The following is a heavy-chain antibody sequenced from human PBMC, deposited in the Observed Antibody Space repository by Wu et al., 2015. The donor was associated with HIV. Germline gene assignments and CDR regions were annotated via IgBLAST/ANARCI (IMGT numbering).Heavy chain of an antibody. CDR2: IIPIFGTA. V-gene: IGHV1-69*12. CDR1: GGTFSSYA. CDR3: ARVVYEQGDYNWNFSLFFNWFDP. D-gene: IGHD1-7*01. Sequence: QVQLVQSGAEVKKPGSSVKVSCKASGGTFSSYAISWVRQAPGQGLEWMGGIIPIFGTANYAQKFQGRVTITADESTSTAYMELSSLRSEDTAVYYCARVVYEQGDYNWNFSLFFNWFDPWGQGTLVTVSS. J-gene: IGHJ5*02.